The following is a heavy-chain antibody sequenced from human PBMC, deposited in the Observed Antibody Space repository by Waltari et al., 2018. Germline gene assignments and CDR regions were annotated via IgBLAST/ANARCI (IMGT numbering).Heavy chain of an antibody. Sequence: QVQLQQWGAGLLKPSETLSLTCAVYGGSFSGYYWSWIRQPPGKGLEWIGEINHSGRTNYNPSLKRRVTISVDTSKNQFSRKLSSVTAADTAVYYCARSSYYYGSGSYYRNWGQGTLVTVSS. V-gene: IGHV4-34*01. CDR3: ARSSYYYGSGSYYRN. CDR1: GGSFSGYY. CDR2: INHSGRT. J-gene: IGHJ4*02. D-gene: IGHD3-10*01.